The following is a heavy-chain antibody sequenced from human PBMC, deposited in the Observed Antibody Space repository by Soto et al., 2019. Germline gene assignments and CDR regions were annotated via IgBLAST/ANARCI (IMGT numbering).Heavy chain of an antibody. CDR3: ARGQLPKLELTTLDY. Sequence: HVQLVQSGAEVKKTGASVKVSCNASGYTFTSYDINWVRQATGQGLEWMGWMNPNSGNTGYAQKFQGRVTMTRNTSISTAYMELSSLRSEDTAVYYCARGQLPKLELTTLDYWGQGTLVTVSS. J-gene: IGHJ4*02. CDR1: GYTFTSYD. D-gene: IGHD1-7*01. CDR2: MNPNSGNT. V-gene: IGHV1-8*01.